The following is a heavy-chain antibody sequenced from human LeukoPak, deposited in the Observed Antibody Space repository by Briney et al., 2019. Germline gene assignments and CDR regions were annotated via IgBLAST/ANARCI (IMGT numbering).Heavy chain of an antibody. Sequence: GASVKVSCKASGYTFTGYYMHWVRQAPGQGLEWMGWINPNSGGTNYAQKFQGRVTMTRDTSISTAYMELSRLRSDDTAVYYCARDHTPQHYYDSSGYSPDWFDPWGQGTLVTVSS. CDR2: INPNSGGT. J-gene: IGHJ5*02. CDR1: GYTFTGYY. V-gene: IGHV1-2*02. CDR3: ARDHTPQHYYDSSGYSPDWFDP. D-gene: IGHD3-22*01.